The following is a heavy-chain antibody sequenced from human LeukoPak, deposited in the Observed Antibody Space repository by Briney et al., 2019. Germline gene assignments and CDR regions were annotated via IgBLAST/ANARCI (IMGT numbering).Heavy chain of an antibody. Sequence: QPGGSLRLSCAASGFTFSSYEMNWVRQAPGRGLEWVSYISSSGSTIYYADSVKGRFTISRDNAKNSLYLQMNSQRAEDTAVYYCARDWTFDYWGQGTLVTVSS. D-gene: IGHD3/OR15-3a*01. CDR2: ISSSGSTI. V-gene: IGHV3-48*03. CDR1: GFTFSSYE. CDR3: ARDWTFDY. J-gene: IGHJ4*02.